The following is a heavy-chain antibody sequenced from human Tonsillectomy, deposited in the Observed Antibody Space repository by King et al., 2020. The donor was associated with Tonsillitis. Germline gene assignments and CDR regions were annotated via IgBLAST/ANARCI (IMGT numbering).Heavy chain of an antibody. Sequence: VQLVQSGAEVKKPGASVKVSCKASGYTFTSYAMHWVRQAPGQRLEWMGWINAGNGNTKYSQKFQGRVTITRDTSASTAYMELGSLRSEDTAVYYCARGERITMVRGVIPIFDYWGQGTLVTVSS. J-gene: IGHJ4*02. CDR3: ARGERITMVRGVIPIFDY. D-gene: IGHD3-10*01. CDR2: INAGNGNT. CDR1: GYTFTSYA. V-gene: IGHV1-3*01.